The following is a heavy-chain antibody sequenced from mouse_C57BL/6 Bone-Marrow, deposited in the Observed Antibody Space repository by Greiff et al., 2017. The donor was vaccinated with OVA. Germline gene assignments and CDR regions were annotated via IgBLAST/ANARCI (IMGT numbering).Heavy chain of an antibody. V-gene: IGHV1-11*01. CDR2: IYPVSGET. CDR1: GYTFTDHI. J-gene: IGHJ2*01. Sequence: QVQLQQSGAELASPGASVTLSCKASGYTFTDHIMNWVKKRPGQGLEWIGRIYPVSGETNYNQKFMGKATFSVDRSSSTVYMVLNSLTSLVSALSYCGSPYYYGLAYVFVYWGPGTPLTVSS. D-gene: IGHD1-1*01. CDR3: GSPYYYGLAYVFVY.